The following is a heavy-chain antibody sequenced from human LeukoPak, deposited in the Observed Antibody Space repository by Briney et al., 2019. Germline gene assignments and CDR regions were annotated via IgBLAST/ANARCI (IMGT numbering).Heavy chain of an antibody. CDR3: ARGHPHPSIFDY. CDR2: ISSSGITI. J-gene: IGHJ4*02. CDR1: GFTFSDYY. V-gene: IGHV3-11*01. Sequence: PGGSLRLSCAASGFTFSDYYMSWIRQAPGKGLEWVSYISSSGITIYYADSVKGRFTISRDNSKNTLYLQMNSLRAEDTAVYYCARGHPHPSIFDYWGQGTLVTVSS.